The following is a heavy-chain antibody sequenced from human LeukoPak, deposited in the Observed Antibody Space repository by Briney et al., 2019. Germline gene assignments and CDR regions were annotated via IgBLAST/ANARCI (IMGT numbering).Heavy chain of an antibody. J-gene: IGHJ5*02. Sequence: VKVSCKASGYTFTGYYMHWVRQAPGQGLEWMGWINPDSGGTNYAQKFQGRVTMTRDTSISTAYMELSRLRSDDTAVYYCARDLEVVAATGLWFDPWGQGTLVTVSS. V-gene: IGHV1-2*02. CDR1: GYTFTGYY. D-gene: IGHD2-15*01. CDR3: ARDLEVVAATGLWFDP. CDR2: INPDSGGT.